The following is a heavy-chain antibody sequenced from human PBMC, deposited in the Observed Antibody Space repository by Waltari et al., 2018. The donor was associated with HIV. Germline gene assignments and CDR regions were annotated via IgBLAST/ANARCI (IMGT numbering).Heavy chain of an antibody. CDR1: GVTFSSYY. CDR2: ISTSSSYI. CDR3: AREKRFTYYGLDV. Sequence: EVQLVESGGGLVKPGGSLRLSCEASGVTFSSYYMNWFRQAPGKGLERVSSISTSSSYIYHTDSVKGRFTISRDNAKNSLYLQMNSLRVEDTAVYYCAREKRFTYYGLDVWGQGTTVTVSS. V-gene: IGHV3-21*01. J-gene: IGHJ6*02. D-gene: IGHD3-3*01.